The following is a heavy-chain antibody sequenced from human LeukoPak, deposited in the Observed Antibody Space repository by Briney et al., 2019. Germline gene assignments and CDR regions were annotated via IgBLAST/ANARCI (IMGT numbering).Heavy chain of an antibody. D-gene: IGHD6-19*01. V-gene: IGHV3-23*01. Sequence: PGGSLRLSCAASGFTFSSYAMSWVRQAPGKGLEWVSAISGSGGSTYYADSGKGRFTISRDNSKNTLYLQMNSLRAEQTALYYCAKYNSDGYDDYGGQGTLVTVSS. CDR2: ISGSGGST. CDR3: AKYNSDGYDDY. J-gene: IGHJ4*02. CDR1: GFTFSSYA.